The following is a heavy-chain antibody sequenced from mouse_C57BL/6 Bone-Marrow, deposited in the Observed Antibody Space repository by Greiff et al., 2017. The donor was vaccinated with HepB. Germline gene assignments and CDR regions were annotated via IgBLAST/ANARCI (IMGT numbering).Heavy chain of an antibody. D-gene: IGHD1-1*01. Sequence: EVQLQQSGPVLVKPGASVKMSCKASGYTFTDYYMNWVKQSHGKSLEWIGVINPYNGGTSYNQKFKGKATLTVDKSSSTAYMELNSLTSEDSAVYYCARLTTVVAYYFDYWGQGTTLTVSS. CDR1: GYTFTDYY. CDR2: INPYNGGT. V-gene: IGHV1-19*01. CDR3: ARLTTVVAYYFDY. J-gene: IGHJ2*01.